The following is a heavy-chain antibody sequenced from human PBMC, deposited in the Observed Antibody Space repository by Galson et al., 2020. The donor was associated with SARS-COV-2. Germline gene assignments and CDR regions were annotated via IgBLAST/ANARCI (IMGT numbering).Heavy chain of an antibody. CDR3: AREEYCSSTSCQPPDY. CDR2: ISSSSSYI. J-gene: IGHJ4*02. Sequence: GESLKISCAASGFTFSSYSMNWVRQATGKGLEWVSSISSSSSYIYYADSVKGRFTISRDNAKNSLYLQMNSLRAEDTAVYYCAREEYCSSTSCQPPDYWGQGTLVTVSS. V-gene: IGHV3-21*01. D-gene: IGHD2-2*01. CDR1: GFTFSSYS.